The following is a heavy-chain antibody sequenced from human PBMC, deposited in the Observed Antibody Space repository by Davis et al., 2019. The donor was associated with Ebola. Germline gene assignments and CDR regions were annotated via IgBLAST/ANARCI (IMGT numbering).Heavy chain of an antibody. CDR1: GYTFTRYD. CDR2: MNPNSGNT. V-gene: IGHV1-8*01. Sequence: ASVKVSCKASGYTFTRYDIIWVRQATGEGLEWMGWMNPNSGNTGYAQKLQGRVTMTRNTSISTAYMELSSLRSEDTAVYYCARSGSGSFGRSYNWFDPWGQGTLVTVSS. D-gene: IGHD3-10*01. J-gene: IGHJ5*02. CDR3: ARSGSGSFGRSYNWFDP.